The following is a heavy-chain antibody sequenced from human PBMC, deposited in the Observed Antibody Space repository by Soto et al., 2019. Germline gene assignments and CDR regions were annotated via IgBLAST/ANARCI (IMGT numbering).Heavy chain of an antibody. Sequence: GGSLRLSCAASGFTFSSYSMNWVRQAPGKGLEWVSYISSSSSTIYYADSVKGRFTISRGNAKNSLYLQMNSLRDEDTAVYYCARDLQTYYYDSSGYYPWGQGTLFTVSS. D-gene: IGHD3-22*01. J-gene: IGHJ5*02. CDR3: ARDLQTYYYDSSGYYP. CDR2: ISSSSSTI. CDR1: GFTFSSYS. V-gene: IGHV3-48*02.